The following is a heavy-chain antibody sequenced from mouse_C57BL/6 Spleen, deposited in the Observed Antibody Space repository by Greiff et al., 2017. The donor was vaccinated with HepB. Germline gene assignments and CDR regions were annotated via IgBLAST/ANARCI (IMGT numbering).Heavy chain of an antibody. CDR1: GYTFTSYG. Sequence: VQLQQSGAELARPGASVKLSCKASGYTFTSYGISWVKQRTGQGLEWIGEIYPRSGNTYYNEKFKGKATLTADKSSSTAYMELRSLTSEDSAVYFCATITTVVATGNFDYWGQGTTLTVSS. CDR3: ATITTVVATGNFDY. CDR2: IYPRSGNT. J-gene: IGHJ2*01. D-gene: IGHD1-1*01. V-gene: IGHV1-81*01.